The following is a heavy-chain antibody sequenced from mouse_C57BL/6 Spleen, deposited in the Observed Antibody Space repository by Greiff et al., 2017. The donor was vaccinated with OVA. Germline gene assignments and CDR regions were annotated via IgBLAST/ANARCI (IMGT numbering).Heavy chain of an antibody. CDR1: GYAFSSYW. D-gene: IGHD2-5*01. Sequence: VKLQQSGAELVKPGASVKISCKASGYAFSSYWMNWVKQRPGKGLEWIGQIYPGDGDTNYNGKFKGKATLTADKSSSTAYMQLSSLSSDDSAVYCCARYSNYGDYYAMDYWGQGTSVTVSS. V-gene: IGHV1-80*01. CDR3: ARYSNYGDYYAMDY. CDR2: IYPGDGDT. J-gene: IGHJ4*01.